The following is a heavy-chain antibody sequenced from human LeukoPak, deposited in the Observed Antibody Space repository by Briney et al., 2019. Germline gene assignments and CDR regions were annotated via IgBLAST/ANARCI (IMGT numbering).Heavy chain of an antibody. CDR2: ISSSGSTI. CDR3: ARDGYYYGMDV. CDR1: GFTFSSYE. Sequence: GGSLRLSCAASGFTFSSYEMNWVRQAPGKGLEWVSYISSSGSTIYYADSVKGRFTISRDDAKNSLYLQMNSLRAEDTAVYYCARDGYYYGMDVWGKGTTVTVSS. J-gene: IGHJ6*04. V-gene: IGHV3-48*03.